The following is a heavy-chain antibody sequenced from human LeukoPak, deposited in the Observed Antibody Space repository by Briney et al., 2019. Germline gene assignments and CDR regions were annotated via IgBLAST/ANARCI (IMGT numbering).Heavy chain of an antibody. D-gene: IGHD3-10*01. CDR2: INHSGST. J-gene: IGHJ4*02. CDR3: ARVRTMVRGVPFDY. Sequence: SETLSLTCAVYGGSFSGYYWSWIRQPPGKGREWIGEINHSGSTNYNPSLKSRVTISVDTSKNQFSLKLSSVTAADTAVYYCARVRTMVRGVPFDYWGQGTLVTVSS. CDR1: GGSFSGYY. V-gene: IGHV4-34*01.